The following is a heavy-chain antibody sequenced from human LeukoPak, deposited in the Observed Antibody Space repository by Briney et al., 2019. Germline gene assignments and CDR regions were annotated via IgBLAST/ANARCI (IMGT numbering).Heavy chain of an antibody. CDR3: ARTLYSNYYFDY. J-gene: IGHJ4*02. CDR1: GFTFSNYC. D-gene: IGHD4-11*01. Sequence: PGGSLKLSCATSGFTFSNYCMHWVRHAPGRGLVWVSRINSDGSSTDYADSVKGRFTISRDNAKNTLYLQMNSLRAEDTAVYYCARTLYSNYYFDYWGQGTLVTVSS. V-gene: IGHV3-74*01. CDR2: INSDGSST.